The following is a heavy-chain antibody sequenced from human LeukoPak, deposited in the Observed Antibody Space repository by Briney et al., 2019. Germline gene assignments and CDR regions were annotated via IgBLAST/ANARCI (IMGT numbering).Heavy chain of an antibody. V-gene: IGHV3-64*01. D-gene: IGHD2-15*01. CDR2: ISSKGDNI. Sequence: GWSLRLSCAGSGFTFSSYAIHWVRQAPGKGLEYVSSISSKGDNIFYATFVKGRFTISRDNSKNTVHLQMDRLKAEDMGLDYCGRVRISAAKGYMDVWGKGTTVTVSS. CDR3: GRVRISAAKGYMDV. CDR1: GFTFSSYA. J-gene: IGHJ6*04.